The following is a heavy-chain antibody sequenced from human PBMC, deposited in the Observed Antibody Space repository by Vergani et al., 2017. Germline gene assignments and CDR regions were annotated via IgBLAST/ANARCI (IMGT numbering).Heavy chain of an antibody. CDR2: INPNSGGT. Sequence: QVQLVQSGAEVKKPGASVKVSCKASGYTFTGYYMHWVRQDPGQGLEWMGWINPNSGGTNYAQQFQGRVTMTRDTSISTAYMELSRLRSDDTAVYYCASSGQLPLWYFDYWGQGTLVTVSS. V-gene: IGHV1-2*02. CDR3: ASSGQLPLWYFDY. CDR1: GYTFTGYY. J-gene: IGHJ4*02. D-gene: IGHD1-1*01.